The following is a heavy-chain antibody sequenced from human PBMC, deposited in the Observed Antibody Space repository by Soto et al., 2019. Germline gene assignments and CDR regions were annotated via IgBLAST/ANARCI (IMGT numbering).Heavy chain of an antibody. CDR2: INPNSGGT. CDR3: ARDGGGTTGTTGAFDI. Sequence: ASVKVSCKASGYTFTGYYMHWVRQAPGQGLEWMGWINPNSGGTNYAQKFQGWVTMTRDTSISTAYMELSRLRSDDTAVYYCARDGGGTTGTTGAFDIWGQGTMVTVSS. J-gene: IGHJ3*02. D-gene: IGHD1-1*01. V-gene: IGHV1-2*04. CDR1: GYTFTGYY.